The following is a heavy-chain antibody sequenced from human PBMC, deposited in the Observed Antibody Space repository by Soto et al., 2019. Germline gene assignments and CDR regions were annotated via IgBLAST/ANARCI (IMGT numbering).Heavy chain of an antibody. Sequence: QVQLQESGPGLVKPSETLSLTCTVSGDSVSSGSYYWSWIRQPPGKGLEWIGYIYYSGSTYYNPSLTSRVTMSVDTSNNQFSLRLSSVTAADTALYYCARDGRKYYNWFDPWGQGTLVTVSS. CDR1: GDSVSSGSYY. CDR3: ARDGRKYYNWFDP. CDR2: IYYSGST. J-gene: IGHJ5*02. V-gene: IGHV4-61*01.